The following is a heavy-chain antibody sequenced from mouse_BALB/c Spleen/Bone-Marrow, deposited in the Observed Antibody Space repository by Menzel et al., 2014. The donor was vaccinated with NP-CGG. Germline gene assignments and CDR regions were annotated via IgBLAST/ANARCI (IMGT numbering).Heavy chain of an antibody. Sequence: VQLQQSGTVLARPGASVKMSCKASGYTFTSYWMHWVKQRPGQGLEWIGAIYPGDGDTRYTQKFKGKATLTADKSSSTAYMQLSSSASEDSAVYYCARFYGYDGMDYWGQGTSVTVSS. CDR1: GYTFTSYW. CDR2: IYPGDGDT. D-gene: IGHD2-2*01. V-gene: IGHV1-87*01. J-gene: IGHJ4*01. CDR3: ARFYGYDGMDY.